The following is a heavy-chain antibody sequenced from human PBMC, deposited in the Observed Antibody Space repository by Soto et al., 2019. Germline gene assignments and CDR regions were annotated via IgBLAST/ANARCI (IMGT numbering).Heavy chain of an antibody. CDR2: INQDGSEK. CDR1: GFTIGSNW. D-gene: IGHD3-10*01. V-gene: IGHV3-7*01. CDR3: ARVAVTMDYYYYYYMDV. Sequence: GSLRLSCAASGFTIGSNWMSWVRQAPGKGLEWVANINQDGSEKNYVGSVRGRFTISRDNAKNSLYLQMNSLRAEDTAVYYCARVAVTMDYYYYYYMDVWGKGTTVTVSS. J-gene: IGHJ6*03.